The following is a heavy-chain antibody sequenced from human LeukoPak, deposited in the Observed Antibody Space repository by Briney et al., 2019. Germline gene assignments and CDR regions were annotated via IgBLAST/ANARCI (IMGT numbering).Heavy chain of an antibody. CDR2: INPNSGGT. J-gene: IGHJ5*02. D-gene: IGHD6-13*01. CDR3: ARDRTMIAAAGRGWFDP. Sequence: ASVKVSCKVSGYTLTELSMHWVRQAPGQGLEWMGWINPNSGGTNYAQKFQGRVTMTRDTSIGTAYMELSRLRSDDTAVYYCARDRTMIAAAGRGWFDPWGQGTLVTVSS. CDR1: GYTLTELS. V-gene: IGHV1-2*02.